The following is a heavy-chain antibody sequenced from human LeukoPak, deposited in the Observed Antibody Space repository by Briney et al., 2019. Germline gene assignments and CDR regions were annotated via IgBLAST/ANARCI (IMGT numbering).Heavy chain of an antibody. V-gene: IGHV1-3*01. CDR3: AREWGPYGSGRVGNNPNDY. CDR2: INAGNGNT. Sequence: ASVKVSCKASGYTFTSYAMHWVRQAPGQRLEWMGWINAGNGNTKYSQEFQGRVTMTTDTSTSTAYMELRSLRSDDTAVYYCAREWGPYGSGRVGNNPNDYWGQGTLVTVSS. CDR1: GYTFTSYA. D-gene: IGHD3-10*01. J-gene: IGHJ4*02.